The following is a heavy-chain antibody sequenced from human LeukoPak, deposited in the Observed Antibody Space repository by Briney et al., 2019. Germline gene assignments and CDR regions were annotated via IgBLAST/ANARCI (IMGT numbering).Heavy chain of an antibody. CDR1: GGSISSSSYY. CDR3: ARDQVTAVAGLYYYYGMDV. J-gene: IGHJ6*02. V-gene: IGHV4-39*07. CDR2: IYYSGST. Sequence: SETLSLTCTVSGGSISSSSYYWGWIRQPPGKGLEWIGSIYYSGSTYYNPSLKSRVTISVDTSKNQFSLKLSSVTAADTAVYYCARDQVTAVAGLYYYYGMDVWGQGTTVTVSS. D-gene: IGHD6-19*01.